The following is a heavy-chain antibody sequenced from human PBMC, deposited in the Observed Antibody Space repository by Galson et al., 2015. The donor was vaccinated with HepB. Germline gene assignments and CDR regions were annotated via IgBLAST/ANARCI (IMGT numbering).Heavy chain of an antibody. CDR3: ARAATFYSDSRGSYIKRPHDAFDI. D-gene: IGHD3-22*01. CDR2: ISGSSSSYK. J-gene: IGHJ3*02. Sequence: SLRLSCAASGFTFSSYSMNWVRQAPGKGLEWVSYISGSSSSYKYYADSLQGRVTISRDNAKNSLSLQMTSLRAEDTAVYYCARAATFYSDSRGSYIKRPHDAFDIWGQGTMVTVSS. V-gene: IGHV3-21*05. CDR1: GFTFSSYS.